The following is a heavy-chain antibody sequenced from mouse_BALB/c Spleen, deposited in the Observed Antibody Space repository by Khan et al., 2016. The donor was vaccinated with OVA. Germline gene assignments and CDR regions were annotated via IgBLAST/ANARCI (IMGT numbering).Heavy chain of an antibody. D-gene: IGHD1-1*01. CDR2: ISYSGNT. V-gene: IGHV3-2*02. CDR3: ARVYGGDFDY. CDR1: GYSITTDYA. Sequence: VQLKESGPGLVKPSQSLSLTCTVTGYSITTDYAWNWIRQFPGNKLEWMGYISYSGNTKYNPSLKSRISITRDTSKNQFFLQLKSMTTEDTARYYCARVYGGDFDYWGQGTTRTVSS. J-gene: IGHJ2*01.